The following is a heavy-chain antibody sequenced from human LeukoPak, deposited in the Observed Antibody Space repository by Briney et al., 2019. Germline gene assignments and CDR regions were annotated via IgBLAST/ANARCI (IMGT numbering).Heavy chain of an antibody. CDR3: ARDDPYCDFWSRTSPGIGDAFDI. V-gene: IGHV1-18*01. Sequence: ASVKVSCKPSRYTLTTYGISWVRPAPEQRLEWMGWIRAYNGNTNYAQKLQGTVTLTTDTSTSTAYMELRSLRSEETGVYYCARDDPYCDFWSRTSPGIGDAFDIWGQGTMVTVSS. CDR1: RYTLTTYG. J-gene: IGHJ3*02. CDR2: IRAYNGNT. D-gene: IGHD3-3*01.